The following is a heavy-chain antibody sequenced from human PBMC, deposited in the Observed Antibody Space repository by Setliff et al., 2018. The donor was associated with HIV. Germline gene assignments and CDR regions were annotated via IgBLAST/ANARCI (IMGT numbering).Heavy chain of an antibody. J-gene: IGHJ4*02. Sequence: GGSLRLSCAASGFTFSTAWMNWVRQAPGKGLEWVGHIKSSSYYIYYADSVKGRFTISRDNAKNSLFLQMNSLRAEDTAVYYCASIELAAMVPVDYWGQGTLVTVSS. CDR2: IKSSSYYI. CDR3: ASIELAAMVPVDY. CDR1: GFTFSTAW. D-gene: IGHD5-18*01. V-gene: IGHV3-21*05.